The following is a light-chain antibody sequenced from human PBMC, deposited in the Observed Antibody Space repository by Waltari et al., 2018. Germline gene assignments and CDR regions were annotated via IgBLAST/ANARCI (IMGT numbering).Light chain of an antibody. Sequence: EIVLTQSTGTLSLSPGERATLSCRGSLRIGRYLVWYQQQPGQAPRLLIYGASSRAAGIPDRFSGSGSGTDFSLTISRLEPEDFAVYYCQNHERLPAVFGQGTKVEIK. V-gene: IGKV3-20*01. CDR2: GAS. CDR1: LRIGRY. CDR3: QNHERLPAV. J-gene: IGKJ1*01.